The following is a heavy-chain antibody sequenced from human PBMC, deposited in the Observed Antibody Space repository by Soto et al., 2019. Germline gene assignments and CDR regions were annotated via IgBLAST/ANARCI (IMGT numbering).Heavy chain of an antibody. J-gene: IGHJ4*02. CDR2: IYYSGST. Sequence: SETLSLTCTVSGGSISSSSYYWGWIRQPPGKGLEWIGSIYYSGSTYYNPSLKSRVTISVDTSKNQFSLKLSSVTAADTAVYYCARNGNDYAFVDYRGQGTPVTVSS. CDR3: ARNGNDYAFVDY. D-gene: IGHD4-17*01. V-gene: IGHV4-39*01. CDR1: GGSISSSSYY.